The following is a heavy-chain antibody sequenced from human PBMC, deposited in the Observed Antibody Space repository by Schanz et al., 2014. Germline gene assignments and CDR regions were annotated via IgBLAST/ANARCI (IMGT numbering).Heavy chain of an antibody. CDR1: GFTFSTYA. CDR3: ARGYCSSNTSSWHYSDY. J-gene: IGHJ4*02. Sequence: QVQLVESGGGVVQPGRSLRLSCAASGFTFSTYAMHWVRQAPGKGLEWVAYISNDGSSKYYADSVKGRFTISRDNSKKTLYLQMNSLRAEDEAVTCCARGYCSSNTSSWHYSDYWAQGPLVTLSS. CDR2: ISNDGSSK. V-gene: IGHV3-30*07. D-gene: IGHD2-2*01.